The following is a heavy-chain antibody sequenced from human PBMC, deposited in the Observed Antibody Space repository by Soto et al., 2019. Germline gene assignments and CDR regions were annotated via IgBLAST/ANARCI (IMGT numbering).Heavy chain of an antibody. D-gene: IGHD2-2*01. Sequence: EVQLLESGGDLVQPGGSLRLSCAASGFTFSSYAMSWVRQAPGKGLEWVSAIGSNADTHYADSVKGRFTISRDNYKNTLFLQMNSLRDEDTAVYYCAKRSHSASITHRTYYFDYWGQGTLVTVSS. CDR3: AKRSHSASITHRTYYFDY. J-gene: IGHJ4*02. CDR2: IGSNADT. CDR1: GFTFSSYA. V-gene: IGHV3-23*01.